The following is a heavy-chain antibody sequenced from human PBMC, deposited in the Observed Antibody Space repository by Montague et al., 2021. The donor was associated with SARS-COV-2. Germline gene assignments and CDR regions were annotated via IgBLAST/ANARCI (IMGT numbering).Heavy chain of an antibody. J-gene: IGHJ4*02. D-gene: IGHD1-26*01. CDR2: CCYMSKKYN. Sequence: CAISGDSDAVVRVGCKSIEQTPEIHLQRLVGCCYMSKKYNNYAVSVKSRITINTDTSKNQISLQLNTVTPEDTAMYYYARTSASSDYWGQGTLVTVSS. V-gene: IGHV6-1*01. CDR1: GDSDAVVRVG. CDR3: ARTSASSDY.